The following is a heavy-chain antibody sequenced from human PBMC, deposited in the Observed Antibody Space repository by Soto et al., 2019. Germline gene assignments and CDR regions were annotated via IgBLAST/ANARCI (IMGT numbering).Heavy chain of an antibody. CDR2: ISAYNGNT. Sequence: ASVKVSCKPSGYSFTRYGISWVRQAPGQGLEWMGWISAYNGNTNYAQNLQGRVTMTTDASTSTAYMELRSLRSDDTAVYYCARDRGAAAGAYYYYGMDVWGQGTTVTVSS. CDR3: ARDRGAAAGAYYYYGMDV. D-gene: IGHD6-13*01. V-gene: IGHV1-18*01. J-gene: IGHJ6*02. CDR1: GYSFTRYG.